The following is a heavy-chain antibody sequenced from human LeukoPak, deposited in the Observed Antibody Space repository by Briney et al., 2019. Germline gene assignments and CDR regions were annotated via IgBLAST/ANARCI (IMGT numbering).Heavy chain of an antibody. CDR3: ARAIETTWIQLWQSVGY. D-gene: IGHD5-18*01. CDR1: GFTFSSYA. Sequence: GGSLRLSCAASGFTFSSYAMSWVRQAPGKGLEWVSYISTSGSTIYYADSVKGRFTISRDNAKNSLYLQMNSLRAEDTAVYYCARAIETTWIQLWQSVGYWGQGTLVTVSS. J-gene: IGHJ4*02. CDR2: ISTSGSTI. V-gene: IGHV3-48*04.